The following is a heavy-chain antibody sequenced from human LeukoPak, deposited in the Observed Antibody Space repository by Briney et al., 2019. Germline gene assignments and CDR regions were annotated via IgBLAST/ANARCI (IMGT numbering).Heavy chain of an antibody. CDR1: GGSFSGYY. V-gene: IGHV4-34*01. D-gene: IGHD6-19*01. J-gene: IGHJ6*02. CDR2: INHSGST. Sequence: KPSETLSLTCAAYGGSFSGYYWSWIRQPPGKGLEWIGEINHSGSTNYNPSLKSRVTISVDTSKNQFSLKLSSVTAADTAVYYCARGEWLASYGMDVWGQGTTVTVSS. CDR3: ARGEWLASYGMDV.